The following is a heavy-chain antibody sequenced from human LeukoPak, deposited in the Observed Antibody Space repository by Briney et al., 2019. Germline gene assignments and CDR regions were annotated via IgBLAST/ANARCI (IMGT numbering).Heavy chain of an antibody. Sequence: PGGSLRLSCATSGFNFHRYTIHWVRQAPGKGLEWVSLAGWAGGTTYYSDSVRGRFTISRDSGRNSVYLQMNSLTTDDTALYFCAKELDTMFFDYWGQGALVTVSS. CDR1: GFNFHRYT. CDR3: AKELDTMFFDY. CDR2: AGWAGGTT. J-gene: IGHJ4*02. D-gene: IGHD3-10*02. V-gene: IGHV3-43*01.